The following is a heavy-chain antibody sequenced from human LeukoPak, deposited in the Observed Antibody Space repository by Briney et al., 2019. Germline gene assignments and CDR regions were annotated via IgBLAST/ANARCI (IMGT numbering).Heavy chain of an antibody. J-gene: IGHJ4*02. CDR1: GYSISSGYY. Sequence: KPSETLPLTCAVSGYSISSGYYWGWIRQPPGKGLEWIGSIYHSGSTYYNPSLKSRVTISVDTSKNQFSLKLSSVTAADTAVYYCARDPYYYDSSGCPFDYWGQGTMATVSS. D-gene: IGHD3-22*01. CDR2: IYHSGST. CDR3: ARDPYYYDSSGCPFDY. V-gene: IGHV4-38-2*02.